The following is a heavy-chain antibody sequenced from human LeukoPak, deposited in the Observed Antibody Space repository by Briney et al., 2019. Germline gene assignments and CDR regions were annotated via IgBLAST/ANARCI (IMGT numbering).Heavy chain of an antibody. J-gene: IGHJ6*02. Sequence: GGSLRLSCAASGFTFSSYAMHWVRQAPGKGLKWVAVISYDGSNKYYADSVKSRFTISRDNSKNTLYLQMNSLRAEDTAVYYCARDREYCSSTSCSYYYYGMDVWGQGTTVTVSS. CDR2: ISYDGSNK. CDR1: GFTFSSYA. D-gene: IGHD2-2*01. CDR3: ARDREYCSSTSCSYYYYGMDV. V-gene: IGHV3-30-3*01.